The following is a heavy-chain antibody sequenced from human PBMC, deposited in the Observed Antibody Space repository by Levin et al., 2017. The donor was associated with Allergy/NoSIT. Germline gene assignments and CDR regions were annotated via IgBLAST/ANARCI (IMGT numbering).Heavy chain of an antibody. D-gene: IGHD2-2*01. V-gene: IGHV4-61*01. CDR2: IHYSGTT. CDR3: ARDKVVRSAGEYYYYDMDV. Sequence: SETLSLTCTVSGGSVNTGTYHWSWIRQPPGKALEWLGHIHYSGTTKYNPSLKSRVIISMDTSRNQFFLNLTSVTAADAAGYYCARDKVVRSAGEYYYYDMDVWGQGTTVTV. J-gene: IGHJ6*02. CDR1: GGSVNTGTYH.